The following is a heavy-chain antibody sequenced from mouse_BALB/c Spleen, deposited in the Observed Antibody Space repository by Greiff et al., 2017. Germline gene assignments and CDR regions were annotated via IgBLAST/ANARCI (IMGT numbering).Heavy chain of an antibody. D-gene: IGHD2-4*01. V-gene: IGHV5-6-4*01. CDR2: ISSGGSYT. CDR3: TREGLQVWYFDV. CDR1: GFTFSSYT. J-gene: IGHJ1*01. Sequence: EVKVVESGGGLVKPGGSLKLSCAASGFTFSSYTMSWVRQTPEKRLEWVATISSGGSYTYYPDSVKGRFTISRDNAKNTLYLQMSSLKSEDTAMYYCTREGLQVWYFDVWGAGTTVTVSS.